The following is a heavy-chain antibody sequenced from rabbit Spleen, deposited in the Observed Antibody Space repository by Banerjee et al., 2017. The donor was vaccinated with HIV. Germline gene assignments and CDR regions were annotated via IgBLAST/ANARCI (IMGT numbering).Heavy chain of an antibody. V-gene: IGHV1S7*01. CDR2: IDVGEGNT. CDR3: ARNYVNVFDP. CDR1: GFDFRRYY. Sequence: QVKETGGGLVQPGGSLTLSCKASGFDFRRYYLTWVRQAPGKGLEWIGIIDVGEGNTDYASWVNGRFTISSDNAQNTVDLQMSGLTAADTATYFCARNYVNVFDPWGPGTLVTVS. J-gene: IGHJ2*01. D-gene: IGHD1-1*01.